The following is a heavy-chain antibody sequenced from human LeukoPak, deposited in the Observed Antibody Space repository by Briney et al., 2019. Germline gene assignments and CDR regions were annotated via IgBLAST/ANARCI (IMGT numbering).Heavy chain of an antibody. Sequence: PGGSLRLSCAASGFFFRDPYMEWVRQAPGKGLEWVGRIKNKAKSYTTEYAASVKGRFTISRDDSKNSLYLQMDSLKTEDTAVYFCARCRLGALDYWGQGTLVTVSS. CDR2: IKNKAKSYTT. CDR3: ARCRLGALDY. D-gene: IGHD1-26*01. J-gene: IGHJ4*02. V-gene: IGHV3-72*01. CDR1: GFFFRDPY.